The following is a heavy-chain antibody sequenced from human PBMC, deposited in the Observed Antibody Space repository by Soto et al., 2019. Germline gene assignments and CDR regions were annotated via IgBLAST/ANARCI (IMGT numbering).Heavy chain of an antibody. CDR2: IWYDGSNK. CDR3: ARGRGYGDYYFDY. Sequence: QVQLVESGGGVVQPGRSLRLSCAASGFTFSSYGMHWVRQAPGKGLEWVAVIWYDGSNKYYADSVKCRFTISSDNSKNTLYLQMNSLRAEDTAVYYCARGRGYGDYYFDYWGKGTLVTVSS. CDR1: GFTFSSYG. D-gene: IGHD4-17*01. J-gene: IGHJ4*02. V-gene: IGHV3-33*01.